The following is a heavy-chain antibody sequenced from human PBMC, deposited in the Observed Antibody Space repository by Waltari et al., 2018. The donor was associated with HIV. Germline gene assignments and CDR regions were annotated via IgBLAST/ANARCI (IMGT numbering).Heavy chain of an antibody. V-gene: IGHV1-3*01. J-gene: IGHJ4*02. CDR3: ARVSGGWSPRDY. CDR2: INAGDLNT. D-gene: IGHD2-15*01. Sequence: QVQLVQSGAEVKKPGASVKVCCKASGYIFTTYTVHWVRQDTGQRPAWLGWINAGDLNTRYSQKFQGRVTISSETSANTVYMELRSLTSEDTAVYYCARVSGGWSPRDYWGQGTLVTVSS. CDR1: GYIFTTYT.